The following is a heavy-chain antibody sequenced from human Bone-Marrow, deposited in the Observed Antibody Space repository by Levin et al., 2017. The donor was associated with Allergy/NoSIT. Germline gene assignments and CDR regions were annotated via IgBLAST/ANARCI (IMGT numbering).Heavy chain of an antibody. CDR2: INQDGSEM. D-gene: IGHD4-17*01. V-gene: IGHV3-7*01. CDR3: ARDRYGDYSTYFDH. J-gene: IGHJ4*02. CDR1: GFTFTFSAYY. Sequence: GESLKISCAASGFTFTFSAYYMSWVRQAPGRGLEWVANINQDGSEMYYVDSVKGRFTISRDNAKKSLFLQMNSLRAEDTAVNYCARDRYGDYSTYFDHWGQGTLITVSS.